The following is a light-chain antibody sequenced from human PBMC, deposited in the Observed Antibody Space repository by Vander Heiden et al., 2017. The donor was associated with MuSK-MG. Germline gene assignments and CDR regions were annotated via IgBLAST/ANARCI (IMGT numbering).Light chain of an antibody. V-gene: IGKV3-15*01. CDR3: QQYNMWPLT. Sequence: EIVMTQSPTTLSVSPGERATLSCRPSLGVNSNLAWYQQKPGQAPRLLIYGASTRATGIPAKFSGSGSGTEFSLTISSLQSEDFAVYYCQQYNMWPLTFGGGTKVEIK. CDR2: GAS. CDR1: LGVNSN. J-gene: IGKJ4*01.